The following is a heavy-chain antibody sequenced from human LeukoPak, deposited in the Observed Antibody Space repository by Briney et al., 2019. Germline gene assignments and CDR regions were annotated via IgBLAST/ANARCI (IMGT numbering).Heavy chain of an antibody. V-gene: IGHV5-51*01. D-gene: IGHD3-3*02. CDR1: GYSFTSQW. Sequence: GESLKISCKHSGYSFTSQWIGWVRQVPGKGLEWMGIIYPANSDTVYTPSFQGQVTISADKSTDTVFLQWGSLKASDTAMYYCSTRAFSDTSPVAWGQGTWSPSPQ. CDR2: IYPANSDT. J-gene: IGHJ5*02. CDR3: STRAFSDTSPVA.